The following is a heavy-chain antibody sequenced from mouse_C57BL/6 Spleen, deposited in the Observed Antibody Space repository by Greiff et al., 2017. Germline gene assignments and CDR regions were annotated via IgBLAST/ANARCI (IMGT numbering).Heavy chain of an antibody. D-gene: IGHD1-1*01. CDR3: ARSDYYGSSFYAMDY. Sequence: EVQVVESGAELVKPGASVKLSCTASGFNIKDYYMHWVKQRAEQGLEWIGRIDPEDGETKYAPKFQGKATITADTSSNTAYLQLSSLTSEDTAVYYCARSDYYGSSFYAMDYWGQGTSVTVSS. V-gene: IGHV14-2*01. J-gene: IGHJ4*01. CDR2: IDPEDGET. CDR1: GFNIKDYY.